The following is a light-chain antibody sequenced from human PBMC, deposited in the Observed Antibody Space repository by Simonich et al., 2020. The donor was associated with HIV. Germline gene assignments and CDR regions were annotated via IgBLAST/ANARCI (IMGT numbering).Light chain of an antibody. CDR1: QSILYRSKNKNY. Sequence: DIVMTQSPDSLAVSLGERATINCKSSQSILYRSKNKNYLAWYKQKPGQPPKLLIYWASTLESGVPDRFSGSGYGTDFTLTINSLQAEDVAVYYCQQYYTTPFTFGPGTKVDIK. J-gene: IGKJ3*01. CDR2: WAS. V-gene: IGKV4-1*01. CDR3: QQYYTTPFT.